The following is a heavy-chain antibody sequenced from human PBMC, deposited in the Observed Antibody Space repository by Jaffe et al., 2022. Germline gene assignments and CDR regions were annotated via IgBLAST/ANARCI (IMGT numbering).Heavy chain of an antibody. J-gene: IGHJ2*01. CDR1: GFNFRMHM. D-gene: IGHD3-16*01. CDR3: AREGGDYGGFPWWYFDL. Sequence: EVNLVESGGGLVQPGGSLRLSCAASGFNFRMHMMHWVRQAPGKGLEYVSSIKTDGHTTYYASSVKGRFTISRDNSKNTLFLLMGGLRIEDSAIYYCAREGGDYGGFPWWYFDLWGRGTLVAVSA. CDR2: IKTDGHTT. V-gene: IGHV3-64*01.